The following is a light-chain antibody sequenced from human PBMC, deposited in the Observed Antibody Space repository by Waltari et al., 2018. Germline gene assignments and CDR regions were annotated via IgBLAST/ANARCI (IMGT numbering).Light chain of an antibody. CDR2: GVS. CDR3: CSYAGSYVV. J-gene: IGLJ2*01. V-gene: IGLV2-11*01. Sequence: QSALTHPPHVSGSPGQSVTISCPGTSSDVVGSNYVSWDQQHPGKAPKLMIYGVSKRPSGVPDRFSGSKSGNTASLAISGLQAEDEADYYCCSYAGSYVVFGGGTKLTVL. CDR1: SSDVVGSNY.